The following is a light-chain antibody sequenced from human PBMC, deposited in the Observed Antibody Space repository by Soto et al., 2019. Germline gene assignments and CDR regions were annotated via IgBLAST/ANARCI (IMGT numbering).Light chain of an antibody. Sequence: DIQMTQFPSTLSASVGDRVTITCRASQSIGSWLAWYQQQPGKAPKVLIYDASTLESGVPSRFTGSGSGTEFTLTISSLQPDYFATYYCQQYNTYSHTFGRGTKLEIK. V-gene: IGKV1-5*01. CDR1: QSIGSW. CDR2: DAS. J-gene: IGKJ2*01. CDR3: QQYNTYSHT.